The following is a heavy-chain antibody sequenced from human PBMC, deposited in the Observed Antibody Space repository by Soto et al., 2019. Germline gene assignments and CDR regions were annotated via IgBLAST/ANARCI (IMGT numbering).Heavy chain of an antibody. CDR2: IGGSGGYT. V-gene: IGHV3-23*01. Sequence: EVQLLESGGGSVQPGGSLRLSCAASGFTFSTYAMSWVRQAPGKGLEWVSSIGGSGGYTYYADSVKGRFTISRDNSKNTLYLQMNSLRAEDTAVYYCAEDRRGGSGWSRFDSWGQGTLVTVSS. CDR3: AEDRRGGSGWSRFDS. CDR1: GFTFSTYA. D-gene: IGHD6-19*01. J-gene: IGHJ4*02.